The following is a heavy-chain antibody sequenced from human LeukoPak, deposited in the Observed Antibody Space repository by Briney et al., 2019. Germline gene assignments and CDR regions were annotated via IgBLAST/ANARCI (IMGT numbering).Heavy chain of an antibody. V-gene: IGHV4-30-2*01. Sequence: SETLSLTCAASGGSISSGGYSWSWTRQPPGKGLEWIGYIYHSGSTYYNPSLKSRVTISLDTSKNQFSLRLSSLTAADTAVYYCARDRLSLGAFDIWGQGTMVTVSS. CDR1: GGSISSGGYS. CDR3: ARDRLSLGAFDI. J-gene: IGHJ3*02. CDR2: IYHSGST. D-gene: IGHD7-27*01.